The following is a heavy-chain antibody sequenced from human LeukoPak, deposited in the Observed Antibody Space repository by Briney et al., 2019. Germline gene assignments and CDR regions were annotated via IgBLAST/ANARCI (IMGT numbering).Heavy chain of an antibody. V-gene: IGHV4-59*01. D-gene: IGHD4-17*01. Sequence: SDTVSLTCTVSGDSISSYYWSWIRQPPGKGLEWMGYINYSGNTNYNPSLKSRVTISVDTSKNQFSLRLTSVTAADTAVYYCAREGRQDYVYFDCWGQGTLVTVYS. J-gene: IGHJ4*02. CDR3: AREGRQDYVYFDC. CDR1: GDSISSYY. CDR2: INYSGNT.